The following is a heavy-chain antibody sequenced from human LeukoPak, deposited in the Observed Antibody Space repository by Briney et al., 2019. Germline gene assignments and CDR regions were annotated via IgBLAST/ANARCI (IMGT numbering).Heavy chain of an antibody. CDR2: IYYSGST. V-gene: IGHV4-31*03. D-gene: IGHD3-9*01. CDR3: ARDPSNYDILTGYIRGAFDI. J-gene: IGHJ3*02. CDR1: GGSISSGGYY. Sequence: SETLSLTCTVSGGSISSGGYYWSWIRQHPGKGLEWIGYIYYSGSTYYNPSLKSRVTLSVDTSKNQFSLKLSSVTAADTAVYYYARDPSNYDILTGYIRGAFDIWGQGTMVTVSS.